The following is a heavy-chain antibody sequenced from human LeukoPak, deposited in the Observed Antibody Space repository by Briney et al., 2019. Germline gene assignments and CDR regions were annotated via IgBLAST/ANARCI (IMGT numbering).Heavy chain of an antibody. CDR3: ARQAYSSNLGWFDP. D-gene: IGHD6-13*01. CDR2: IYNSGST. J-gene: IGHJ5*02. CDR1: GGSISSSTYY. V-gene: IGHV4-39*01. Sequence: SETLSLTCSVSGGSISSSTYYWGWIRQPPGKGLEWIGDIYNSGSTYYNPSLKSRATISVDTSKNQFSLKLSSVTAADTAVYYCARQAYSSNLGWFDPWGQGTLVTVSS.